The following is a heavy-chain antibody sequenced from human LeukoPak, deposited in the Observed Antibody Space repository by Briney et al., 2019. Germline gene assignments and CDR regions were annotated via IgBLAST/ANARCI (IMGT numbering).Heavy chain of an antibody. CDR3: ARDRSGGRGGGTGLCY. CDR2: IIPIFGTA. CDR1: GGTFSSYA. Sequence: SVKVSCKASGGTFSSYAISWVRQAPGQGLEWMGGIIPIFGTANYAQKFQGRVTITADESTSTAYMELSSLRSEDTAVYYCARDRSGGRGGGTGLCYWGQGTLVTVSS. J-gene: IGHJ4*02. V-gene: IGHV1-69*13. D-gene: IGHD3-16*01.